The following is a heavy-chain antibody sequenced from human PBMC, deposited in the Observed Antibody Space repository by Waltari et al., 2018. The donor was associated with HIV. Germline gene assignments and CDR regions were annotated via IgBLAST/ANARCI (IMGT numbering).Heavy chain of an antibody. V-gene: IGHV3-33*01. Sequence: QVQLVESGGGVVRPGRSLRLSCAASGFSVSRYGMHWVRQAPGKGVEWVAVIGHDGSKKYYEGSVKGRLTVSRDTSKNTLYLEMNRLRAEDTAVYHCARDPGTLLIAVAGAFDYWGPGIPVTVSS. D-gene: IGHD6-19*01. CDR2: IGHDGSKK. CDR3: ARDPGTLLIAVAGAFDY. CDR1: GFSVSRYG. J-gene: IGHJ4*02.